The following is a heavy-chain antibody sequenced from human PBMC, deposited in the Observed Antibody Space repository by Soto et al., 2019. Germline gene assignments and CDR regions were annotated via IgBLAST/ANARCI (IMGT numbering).Heavy chain of an antibody. J-gene: IGHJ5*02. CDR2: ISYDGSNK. D-gene: IGHD6-13*01. V-gene: IGHV3-30-3*01. CDR1: GFTFSSYA. CDR3: ARDEGRSLAAAGIPMS. Sequence: GSLRLSCAASGFTFSSYAMHWVRQAPGKGLEWVAVISYDGSNKYYADSVKGRFTISRDNSKNTLHLQMNSLRAEDTAVYYCARDEGRSLAAAGIPMSWGQGTLVTVSS.